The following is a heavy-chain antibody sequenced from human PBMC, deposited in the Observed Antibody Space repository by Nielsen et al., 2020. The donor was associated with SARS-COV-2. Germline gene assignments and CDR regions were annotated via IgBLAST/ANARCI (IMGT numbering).Heavy chain of an antibody. CDR2: IDYRGST. CDR1: GGSISSGGYY. CDR3: ARVGILTGWAFDD. J-gene: IGHJ4*02. Sequence: SETLSLTCTVSGGSISSGGYYWSWIRQHPGKGLEWIGYIDYRGSTYYNPPLKSRVIMSVDTSKNQFSLKVSSVTAADTAVYYCARVGILTGWAFDDWGQGTLVTVSS. D-gene: IGHD3-9*01. V-gene: IGHV4-31*03.